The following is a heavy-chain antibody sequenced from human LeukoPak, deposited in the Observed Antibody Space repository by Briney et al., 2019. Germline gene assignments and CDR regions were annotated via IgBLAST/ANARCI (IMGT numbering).Heavy chain of an antibody. CDR2: IYYSGST. Sequence: PSETLSLTCAVSGGSISSYYWSWIRQPPGKGLEWIGYIYYSGSTNYNPSLKSRVTISVDASKNQFSLKLSSVTAADTAVYYCARLRDSSSWINWFDPWGQGTLVTVSS. CDR1: GGSISSYY. V-gene: IGHV4-59*08. J-gene: IGHJ5*02. D-gene: IGHD6-13*01. CDR3: ARLRDSSSWINWFDP.